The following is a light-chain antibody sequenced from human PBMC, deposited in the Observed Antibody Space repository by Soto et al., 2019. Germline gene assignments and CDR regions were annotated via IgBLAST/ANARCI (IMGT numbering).Light chain of an antibody. CDR2: YTS. CDR3: LLTYGGTRV. Sequence: QAVVTQEPSLTVSPGGTVTLTCGSSTGAVTSDHWPSWFQQKPGQAPRTLIYYTSNKHSWTPARFSGSLLGGKAALTLSGAQPEDEAEYYCLLTYGGTRVFGGGTKLTVL. CDR1: TGAVTSDHW. J-gene: IGLJ3*02. V-gene: IGLV7-46*01.